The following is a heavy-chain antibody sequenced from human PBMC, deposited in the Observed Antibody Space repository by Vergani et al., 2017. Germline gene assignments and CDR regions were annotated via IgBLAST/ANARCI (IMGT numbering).Heavy chain of an antibody. V-gene: IGHV3-21*02. Sequence: RLVQSGGGLAHPGGSLRLSCAASGLPVSGFAFNTYAMIWVRQAPGKGLEWVSSISSSSSYIHYSDSLKGRFTISRDNAKSSLYLQMNSLRAEDTGVYYCXRDRYYLGSGSYPYFYYYGLDVWGQGTAVTVSS. CDR3: XRDRYYLGSGSYPYFYYYGLDV. D-gene: IGHD3-10*01. CDR2: ISSSSSYI. J-gene: IGHJ6*02. CDR1: GLPVSGFAFNTYA.